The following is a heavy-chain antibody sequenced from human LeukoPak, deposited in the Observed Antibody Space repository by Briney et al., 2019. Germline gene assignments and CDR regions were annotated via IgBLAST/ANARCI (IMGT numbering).Heavy chain of an antibody. CDR2: IYTSGST. Sequence: SETLSLTCTVSGGSISSYYWSWIRQPAGKGLEWIGRIYTSGSTNYNPSLKSRVTMSVDTSKNQFSLKLSSVTAADTAVYYCARAPTSVGYHYDSSGYRDWGQGTLVTVSS. J-gene: IGHJ4*02. CDR3: ARAPTSVGYHYDSSGYRD. D-gene: IGHD3-22*01. V-gene: IGHV4-4*07. CDR1: GGSISSYY.